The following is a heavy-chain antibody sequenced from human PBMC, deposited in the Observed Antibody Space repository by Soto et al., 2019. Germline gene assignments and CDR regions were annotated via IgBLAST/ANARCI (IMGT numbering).Heavy chain of an antibody. J-gene: IGHJ4*02. D-gene: IGHD5-18*01. CDR1: GGSINSGNYY. Sequence: QVQLQESGPGLVKPSQTLSLTCTVSGGSINSGNYYWSWIRQTPGKGLEWIGYIYYSGSTFYNPSLKSRVTISVDTSKNQFSLKLRSVTAADTAVYYCARAEDTAMGPFDYWGQGTLVTVSS. CDR3: ARAEDTAMGPFDY. CDR2: IYYSGST. V-gene: IGHV4-30-4*01.